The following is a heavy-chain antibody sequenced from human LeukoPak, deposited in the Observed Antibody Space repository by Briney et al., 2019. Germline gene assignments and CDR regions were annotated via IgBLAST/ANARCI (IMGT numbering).Heavy chain of an antibody. V-gene: IGHV3-64*01. CDR1: GFTFSSYA. CDR3: ARTPSGSGNFFDY. D-gene: IGHD3-10*01. J-gene: IGHJ4*02. CDR2: ISSNGGNT. Sequence: GGSLRLSCAASGFTFSSYAMHWVRQAPGKGLEYVSAISSNGGNTYYANSVKDRFTISRDNSKNTLYLQMSSLRAEDTAIYYCARTPSGSGNFFDYWGQGARVTVSS.